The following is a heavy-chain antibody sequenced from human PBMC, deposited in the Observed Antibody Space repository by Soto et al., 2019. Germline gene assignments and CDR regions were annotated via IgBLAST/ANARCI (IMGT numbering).Heavy chain of an antibody. CDR3: AKGGYNYGFLFDC. V-gene: IGHV3-23*05. Sequence: EVQLLESGGGLVQPGGSLRLSCAASGFTFSTYAMSWVRQAPGKGLEWVSTIDNSGGITYYADSVKGRFTISRDNSKNTLYLQMNSLRAEDTAVYYCAKGGYNYGFLFDCWGQGTLVTVSP. D-gene: IGHD5-18*01. CDR1: GFTFSTYA. J-gene: IGHJ4*02. CDR2: IDNSGGIT.